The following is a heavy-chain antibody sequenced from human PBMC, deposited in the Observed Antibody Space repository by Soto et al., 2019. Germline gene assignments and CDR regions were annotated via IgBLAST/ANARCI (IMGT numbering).Heavy chain of an antibody. CDR2: IYYSGST. Sequence: SETLSLTYTVSGGSISSGDYYWSWIRQPPGKGLEWIGYIYYSGSTYYTPSLKSRVTISVDTSKNQFSLKLSSVTAADTAVYYCARDAVCHFILTSRPFFMDGGRLGTSVT. V-gene: IGHV4-30-4*01. J-gene: IGHJ6*01. CDR3: ARDAVCHFILTSRPFFMDG. CDR1: GGSISSGDYY. D-gene: IGHD3-9*01.